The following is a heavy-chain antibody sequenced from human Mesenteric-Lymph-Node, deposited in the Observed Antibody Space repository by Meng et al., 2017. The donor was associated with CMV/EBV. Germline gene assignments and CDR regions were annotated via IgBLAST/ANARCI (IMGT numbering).Heavy chain of an antibody. Sequence: LRLSLEVSGTPLSGSWMHWVRPVPGKGLVWVSRVTHDGRTVYTDSVRGRFTISRDDATSTLYLQMNSLRVEDTAVYYCARDGSYKLDYWGQGTLVTVSS. CDR1: GTPLSGSW. CDR3: ARDGSYKLDY. CDR2: VTHDGRT. J-gene: IGHJ4*02. D-gene: IGHD1-26*01. V-gene: IGHV3-74*01.